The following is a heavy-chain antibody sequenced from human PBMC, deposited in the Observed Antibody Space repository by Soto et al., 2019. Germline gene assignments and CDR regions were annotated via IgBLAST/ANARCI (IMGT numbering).Heavy chain of an antibody. CDR2: IGPKNGDT. Sequence: QVQLVQSGAEVKESGTSVKVSCKASGYTFTGHYIHWVRQAPGHGFEWVGEIGPKNGDTRYAQKFQGRVAMTKDSSITTVYMELSNLSPDDTAVYYCGRGRSGELVVFYWGQGTLVTVHS. V-gene: IGHV1-2*02. CDR1: GYTFTGHY. D-gene: IGHD1-7*01. CDR3: GRGRSGELVVFY. J-gene: IGHJ4*02.